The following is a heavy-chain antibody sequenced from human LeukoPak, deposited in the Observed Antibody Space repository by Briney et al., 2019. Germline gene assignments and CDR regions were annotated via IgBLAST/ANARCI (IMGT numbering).Heavy chain of an antibody. CDR1: GFTFSNYW. V-gene: IGHV3-74*01. CDR3: AKDGGSTNFDL. Sequence: PGGSLRLSCAASGFTFSNYWMHWVRQAPGKGLAWVSRINSDGSRISYADSVKGRFTISRDNAKNTLYLQMNSLRAEDTAVYYCAKDGGSTNFDLWGRGTLVTVSS. CDR2: INSDGSRI. D-gene: IGHD5/OR15-5a*01. J-gene: IGHJ2*01.